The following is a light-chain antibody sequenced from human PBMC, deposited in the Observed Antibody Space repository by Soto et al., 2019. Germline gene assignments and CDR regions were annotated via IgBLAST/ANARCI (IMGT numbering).Light chain of an antibody. CDR2: AAS. Sequence: DIQMTQSPSSLSASVGDRVIITCRASQSVGSHLNWYQQKPGKAPNLLIYAASSLQGGVPSRFSGSGSGTDFTLTITSLQPEDFATFYCQQSYTSPFTFGPGTKVDI. CDR3: QQSYTSPFT. CDR1: QSVGSH. V-gene: IGKV1-39*01. J-gene: IGKJ3*01.